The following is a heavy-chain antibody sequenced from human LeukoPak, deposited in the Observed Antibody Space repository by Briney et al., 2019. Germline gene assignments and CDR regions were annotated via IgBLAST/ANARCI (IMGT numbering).Heavy chain of an antibody. D-gene: IGHD3-10*01. CDR3: ARGPITMVRGVTPRYMDV. Sequence: SETLSLTCAVYGGSSSGYYWSWIRQPPGKGLEWIGEINHSGSTNYNPSLKSRVTISVDTSKNQFSLKLSSVTAADTAVYYCARGPITMVRGVTPRYMDVWGKGTTVTVSS. V-gene: IGHV4-34*01. J-gene: IGHJ6*03. CDR2: INHSGST. CDR1: GGSSSGYY.